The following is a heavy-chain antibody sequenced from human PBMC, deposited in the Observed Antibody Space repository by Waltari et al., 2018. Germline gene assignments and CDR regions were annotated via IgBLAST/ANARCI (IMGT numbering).Heavy chain of an antibody. CDR1: GFTFSSYD. CDR2: IGTAGDT. CDR3: ARARGTNYFDY. J-gene: IGHJ4*02. D-gene: IGHD1-26*01. V-gene: IGHV3-13*01. Sequence: EVQLVESGGGLVQPGGSLRLSCAASGFTFSSYDMHWARQATGKGLGWVSGIGTAGDTYYPGSVNGRFTISRENAKNSLYLQMNSLRAGDTDVYYCARARGTNYFDYWGQGILVAVSS.